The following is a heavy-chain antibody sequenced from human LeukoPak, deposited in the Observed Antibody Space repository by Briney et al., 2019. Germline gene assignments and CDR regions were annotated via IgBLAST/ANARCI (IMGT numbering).Heavy chain of an antibody. V-gene: IGHV4-4*07. D-gene: IGHD3-3*02. Sequence: PSETLSLTCTVSGGPISNYYWSWIRRPAGKGLEWIGRIYISGSTNYNPSLKSRVTMSVDTSKNQFSLKLSSMTAADTAVYYCARSHFWSGYEDYYFDYWGQGTLVTVSS. CDR3: ARSHFWSGYEDYYFDY. CDR1: GGPISNYY. J-gene: IGHJ4*02. CDR2: IYISGST.